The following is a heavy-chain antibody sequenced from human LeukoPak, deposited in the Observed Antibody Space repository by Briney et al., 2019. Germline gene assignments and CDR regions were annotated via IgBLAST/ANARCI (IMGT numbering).Heavy chain of an antibody. J-gene: IGHJ6*02. CDR1: GFTFSSYS. D-gene: IGHD5-12*01. CDR3: ARDTGLPTYYYGMDV. Sequence: PGGSLRLSCAASGFTFSSYSMNWVRQAPGKGLEWVSSISSSSSYIYYADSVKGRFTISRDNAKNSLYLQMNSLRAEDTAVYYCARDTGLPTYYYGMDVWGQGTTVTVSS. V-gene: IGHV3-21*01. CDR2: ISSSSSYI.